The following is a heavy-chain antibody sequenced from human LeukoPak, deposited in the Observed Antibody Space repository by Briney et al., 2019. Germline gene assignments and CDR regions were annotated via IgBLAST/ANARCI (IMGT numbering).Heavy chain of an antibody. CDR1: GYTFTGYY. J-gene: IGHJ6*02. CDR2: INPNSGGT. Sequence: GASVKVSCKASGYTFTGYYMHWVRQAPGQGLEWMGRINPNSGGTNYAQKFQGRVTMTRDTSISTAYMELSRLRSDDTAVYYCARDSSSGWYGFYYYGMDVWGQGTTVTVSS. V-gene: IGHV1-2*06. CDR3: ARDSSSGWYGFYYYGMDV. D-gene: IGHD6-19*01.